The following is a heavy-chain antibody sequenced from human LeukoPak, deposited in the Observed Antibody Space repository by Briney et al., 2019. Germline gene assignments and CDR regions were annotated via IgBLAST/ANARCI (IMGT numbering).Heavy chain of an antibody. V-gene: IGHV4-31*03. CDR2: IYYSGST. CDR1: GGSISSGGYY. CDR3: ARLGTGYWYFDL. D-gene: IGHD3/OR15-3a*01. J-gene: IGHJ2*01. Sequence: SETLSLTCTVSGGSISSGGYYWSWIRQHPGKGLEWIGYIYYSGSTYYNPSLKSRLTISVDTSKNQFSLKLSSVTAAETAVYYCARLGTGYWYFDLWGRGTLVTVSS.